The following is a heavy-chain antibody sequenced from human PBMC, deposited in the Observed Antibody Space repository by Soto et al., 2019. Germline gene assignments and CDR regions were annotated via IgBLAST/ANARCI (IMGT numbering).Heavy chain of an antibody. D-gene: IGHD3-22*01. V-gene: IGHV1-69*06. J-gene: IGHJ6*02. Sequence: WASVKVSCKASGGTFSSYAISWVRQAPGQGLEWMGGIIPIFGTANYAQKFQGRVTITADKSTSTAYMELSSLRSEDTAVYYCASNIISTMIVVVIRNYYYGMDVWGQGTTVTVS. CDR3: ASNIISTMIVVVIRNYYYGMDV. CDR2: IIPIFGTA. CDR1: GGTFSSYA.